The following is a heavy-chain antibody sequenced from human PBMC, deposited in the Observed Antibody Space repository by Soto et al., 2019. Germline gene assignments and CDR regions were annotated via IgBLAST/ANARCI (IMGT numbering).Heavy chain of an antibody. D-gene: IGHD6-13*01. V-gene: IGHV1-8*01. CDR3: ARAAHYSSPFRWFDP. Sequence: ASVKVSCKASGYTFTSYDINWVRQATGQGLEWMGWMNPNSGNTGYAQKFQGRVTMTRNTSISTAYMELSSLRSEDTAVYYCARAAHYSSPFRWFDPWGQGTLVTVSS. J-gene: IGHJ5*02. CDR1: GYTFTSYD. CDR2: MNPNSGNT.